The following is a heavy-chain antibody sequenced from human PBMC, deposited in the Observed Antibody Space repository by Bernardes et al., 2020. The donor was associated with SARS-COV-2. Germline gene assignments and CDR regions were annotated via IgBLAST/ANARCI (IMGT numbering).Heavy chain of an antibody. CDR1: GFTFSRHT. CDR2: INRSGDRT. J-gene: IGHJ4*02. CDR3: ARAGELSWYDY. V-gene: IGHV3-23*01. Sequence: GGSLRLSCVVSGFTFSRHTMTWVRQASGKGLEWVSDINRSGDRTYYADSVKGRFTISRDNSKNTLYLQMNSLRAEDTAVYYCARAGELSWYDYRCQGTLVTVS. D-gene: IGHD3-16*01.